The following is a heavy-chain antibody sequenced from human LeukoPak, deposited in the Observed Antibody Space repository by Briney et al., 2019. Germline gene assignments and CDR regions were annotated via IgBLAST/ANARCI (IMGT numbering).Heavy chain of an antibody. CDR1: GYTFTGYY. CDR3: ARADIRVRAIYDY. D-gene: IGHD3-10*01. V-gene: IGHV1-2*02. Sequence: ASVKVSCKASGYTFTGYYMHWVRQAPGQGLEWMGWINPNSGGTNYAQKFQGRVTMTRDTSISTAYMGLSRLRSDDTAVYYCARADIRVRAIYDYWGQGTLVTVSS. CDR2: INPNSGGT. J-gene: IGHJ4*02.